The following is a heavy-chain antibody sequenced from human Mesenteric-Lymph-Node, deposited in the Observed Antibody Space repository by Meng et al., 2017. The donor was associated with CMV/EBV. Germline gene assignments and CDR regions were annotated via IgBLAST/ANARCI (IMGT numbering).Heavy chain of an antibody. V-gene: IGHV1-2*02. D-gene: IGHD5-12*01. CDR1: GYTFTAYY. CDR2: VNPDSGGT. J-gene: IGHJ4*02. CDR3: ARGGYGKFDY. Sequence: ASVKVSCKTSGYTFTAYYMHWVRQAPGQGLEWMGWVNPDSGGTNYAQKFQGRVTMTRDTSISTAYMELTRLRSDDTAVYYCARGGYGKFDYWGQGTLVTVSS.